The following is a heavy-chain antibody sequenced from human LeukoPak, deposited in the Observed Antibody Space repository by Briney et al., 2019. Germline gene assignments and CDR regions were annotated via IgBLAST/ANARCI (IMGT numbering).Heavy chain of an antibody. D-gene: IGHD2-2*01. V-gene: IGHV4-59*01. Sequence: SETLSLTCTVSRGSISSYYWNWIRQSPRGGLEWIGYMFHSGSPNYNPSLKSRVAISIDTSKNQFSLKLSSVTAADTAVYYCARGSRYCSTTSCSSFDYWGQGTLVTVSS. CDR2: MFHSGSP. CDR3: ARGSRYCSTTSCSSFDY. CDR1: RGSISSYY. J-gene: IGHJ4*02.